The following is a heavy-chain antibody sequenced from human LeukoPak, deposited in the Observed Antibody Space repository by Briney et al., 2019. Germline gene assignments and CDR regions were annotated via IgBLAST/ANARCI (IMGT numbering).Heavy chain of an antibody. CDR3: ARDHSNDFWSGSGPLYYMDV. Sequence: WASVKVSCKASGYTFTSYAMNWVRQAPGQGLEWMGWINPNSGGTNYAQKFQGRVTMTRDTSISTAYMELSRLRSDDTAVYYCARDHSNDFWSGSGPLYYMDVWGKGTTVTVSS. V-gene: IGHV1-2*02. J-gene: IGHJ6*03. CDR1: GYTFTSYA. CDR2: INPNSGGT. D-gene: IGHD3-3*01.